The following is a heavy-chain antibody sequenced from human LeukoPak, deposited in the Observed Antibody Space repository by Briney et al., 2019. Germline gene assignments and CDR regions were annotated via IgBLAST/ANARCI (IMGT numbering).Heavy chain of an antibody. CDR3: ARVIRGGVDY. Sequence: GGSLRLSCAASGFTVSSNYMSWVRQAPGKGLEWVSVIYSGGGTYYADSVRGRFTISRDKSKNTLDLQMNSLRVEDTAVYYCARVIRGGVDYWGQGTLVTASS. D-gene: IGHD3-10*01. J-gene: IGHJ4*02. CDR2: IYSGGGT. V-gene: IGHV3-53*01. CDR1: GFTVSSNY.